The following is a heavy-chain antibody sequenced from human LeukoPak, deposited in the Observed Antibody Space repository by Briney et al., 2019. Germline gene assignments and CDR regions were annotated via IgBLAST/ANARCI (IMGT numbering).Heavy chain of an antibody. Sequence: PGGSLRLSCAASGFTFSSYSMNWVRQAPGKGLEWVSYISSSSSTIYYADSVKGRFTISRDNSKNTLYLQMNSLRAEDTAVYYCAKASRDKAAAGTFDYWGQGTLVTVSS. CDR3: AKASRDKAAAGTFDY. V-gene: IGHV3-48*01. CDR2: ISSSSSTI. J-gene: IGHJ4*02. D-gene: IGHD6-13*01. CDR1: GFTFSSYS.